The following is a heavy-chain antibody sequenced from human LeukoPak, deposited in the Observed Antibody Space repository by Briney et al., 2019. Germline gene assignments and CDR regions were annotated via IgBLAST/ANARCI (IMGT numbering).Heavy chain of an antibody. CDR3: ARSLSGSYQFWLDP. CDR1: GGSMSSYV. CDR2: FYTSANT. D-gene: IGHD1-26*01. V-gene: IGHV4-4*09. J-gene: IGHJ5*02. Sequence: SETLSLTCTVSGGSMSSYVWSWIRQPPGQGLEWIWHFYTSANTKHNPALKSRAIMSVDTSKNQFSLRLSSVTAADTAVYFCARSLSGSYQFWLDPWGQGTLVTVSS.